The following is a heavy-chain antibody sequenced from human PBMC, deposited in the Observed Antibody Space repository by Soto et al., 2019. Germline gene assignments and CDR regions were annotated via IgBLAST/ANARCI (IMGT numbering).Heavy chain of an antibody. CDR3: VRGGTYKYGYFDY. J-gene: IGHJ4*02. CDR2: IDAGNGNT. Sequence: QVQLVQSGAEVKKPGASVKVSCQASGYTFARYAIHWVRQAPGQGLECMGWIDAGNGNTESSQKFRGRVTITWDPSASTAYMEVSSLRPEDTAVYYCVRGGTYKYGYFDYWGQGTQVTVSS. D-gene: IGHD5-18*01. V-gene: IGHV1-3*01. CDR1: GYTFARYA.